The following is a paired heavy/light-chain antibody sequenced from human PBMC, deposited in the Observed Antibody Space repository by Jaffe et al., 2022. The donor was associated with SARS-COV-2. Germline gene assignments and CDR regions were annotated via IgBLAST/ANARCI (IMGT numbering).Heavy chain of an antibody. V-gene: IGHV3-30*04. CDR3: ARDTSYCSGGGCYDYYYYMDV. J-gene: IGHJ6*03. CDR1: GFTFSNHA. Sequence: QVQLVESGGGVVQPGRSLRLSCGASGFTFSNHAMNWVRQAPDKGLEWVAVISYDGSNQYYPDSVKGRFTISRDNSKNTLYLQMNSLRVEDTATYYCARDTSYCSGGGCYDYYYYMDVWGEGTTVTVSS. CDR2: ISYDGSNQ. D-gene: IGHD2-15*01.
Light chain of an antibody. Sequence: QSALTQPPSASGSPGQSVTISCTGTSSDVGGYNYVSWYQQHPGKAPKVMIYEVSKRPSGVPDRFSGSKSGNTASLTVSGLQAEDEADYYCSSFAGSNNFYVFGTGTKVTVL. J-gene: IGLJ1*01. CDR3: SSFAGSNNFYV. CDR2: EVS. V-gene: IGLV2-8*01. CDR1: SSDVGGYNY.